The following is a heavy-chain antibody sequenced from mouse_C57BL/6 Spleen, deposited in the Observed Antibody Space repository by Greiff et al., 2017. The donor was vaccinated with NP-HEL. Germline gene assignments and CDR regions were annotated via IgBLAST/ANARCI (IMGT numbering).Heavy chain of an antibody. J-gene: IGHJ2*01. Sequence: QVQLQQPGAELVMPGASVKLSCKASGYTFTSYWMHWVKQRPGHGLEWIGEIDPSDSYTNYNQKFKGKSTLTVDKSSSTAYMQLSSLTSEDSAVYYCARGGDYDPFDYWGQGTTLTVSS. V-gene: IGHV1-69*01. CDR2: IDPSDSYT. D-gene: IGHD2-4*01. CDR3: ARGGDYDPFDY. CDR1: GYTFTSYW.